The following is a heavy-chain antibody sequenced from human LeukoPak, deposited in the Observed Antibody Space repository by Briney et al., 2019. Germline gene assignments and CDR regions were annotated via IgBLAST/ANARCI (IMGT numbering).Heavy chain of an antibody. V-gene: IGHV1-69*13. D-gene: IGHD6-6*01. J-gene: IGHJ5*02. CDR1: GGTFSSHA. CDR3: ARVAESIWFDP. Sequence: GASVKVSCKASGGTFSSHAISWVRQAPGQGLEWMGGIIPIFGTANYAQKFQGRVTITADESTSTPYMELSSLRSEETAVYYCARVAESIWFDPWGQGTLVTVSS. CDR2: IIPIFGTA.